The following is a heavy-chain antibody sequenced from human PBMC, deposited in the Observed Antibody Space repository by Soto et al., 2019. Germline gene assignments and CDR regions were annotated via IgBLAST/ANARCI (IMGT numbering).Heavy chain of an antibody. CDR1: GFTFSNAW. J-gene: IGHJ6*02. Sequence: GGSLRLSCAASGFTFSNAWMNWVRQAPGKGLEWVGRIKSKTDGGTTDYAAPVKGRFTISRDDSKNTLYLQMNSLKTEDTAVYYCTTDRRFEVDTAMVWNYYYGMDVWGQGTTVTVSS. CDR2: IKSKTDGGTT. V-gene: IGHV3-15*07. CDR3: TTDRRFEVDTAMVWNYYYGMDV. D-gene: IGHD5-18*01.